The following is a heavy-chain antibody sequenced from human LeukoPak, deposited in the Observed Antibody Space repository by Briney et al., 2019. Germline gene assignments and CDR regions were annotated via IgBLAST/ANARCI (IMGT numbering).Heavy chain of an antibody. CDR1: GGSISSYY. CDR2: IYTTGSI. Sequence: SETLCLTCTVSGGSISSYYWSWIRQPPGKGLEWIGYIYTTGSINYNPYLKSRVTISVDTSKNQFSLKLSSVTAADTAVYYCARRVGEVRATIKDDAFDIWGQGTMVTVSS. D-gene: IGHD1-26*01. V-gene: IGHV4-4*09. J-gene: IGHJ3*02. CDR3: ARRVGEVRATIKDDAFDI.